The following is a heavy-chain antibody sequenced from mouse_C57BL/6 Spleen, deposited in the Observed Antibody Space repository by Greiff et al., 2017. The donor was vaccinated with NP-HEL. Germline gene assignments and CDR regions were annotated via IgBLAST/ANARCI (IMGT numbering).Heavy chain of an antibody. CDR2: IYPGDGDT. CDR3: ARSDGSSSYFDV. Sequence: VQLQQSGAELVKPGASVKISCKASGYAFSSYWMNWVKQRPGKGLEWIGQIYPGDGDTNYNGKFKGKATLTADKSSSTAYMRLSSLTSEDSAVYFCARSDGSSSYFDVWGTGTTVTVSS. CDR1: GYAFSSYW. D-gene: IGHD1-1*01. J-gene: IGHJ1*03. V-gene: IGHV1-80*01.